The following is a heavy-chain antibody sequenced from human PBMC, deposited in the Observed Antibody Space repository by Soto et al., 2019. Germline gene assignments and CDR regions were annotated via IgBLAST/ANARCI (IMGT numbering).Heavy chain of an antibody. J-gene: IGHJ4*02. CDR1: GFTVSSNY. V-gene: IGHV3-66*01. CDR2: IYIGGST. CDR3: ARVHGEYYFDY. Sequence: EVQLVESGGGLVQPGGSLRLSCAASGFTVSSNYMSWVRQAPGKGLEWVSGIYIGGSTYYADSVKGRFTIPRDNSNNTLYLQMNSLRAEDTAVYYCARVHGEYYFDYWGQGTLVTVSS. D-gene: IGHD4-17*01.